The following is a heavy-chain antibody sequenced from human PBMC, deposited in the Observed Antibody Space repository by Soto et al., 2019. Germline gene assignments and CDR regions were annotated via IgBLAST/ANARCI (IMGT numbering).Heavy chain of an antibody. V-gene: IGHV4-31*03. CDR2: IYYSGST. CDR3: ARDSGSIAAPSGYYYYGMDV. Sequence: TVSGGSISSGGYYWSWIRQHPGKGLEWIGYIYYSGSTYYNPSLKSRVTISVDTSKNQFSLKLSSVTAADTAVYYCARDSGSIAAPSGYYYYGMDVWGQGTTVTVSS. J-gene: IGHJ6*02. CDR1: GGSISSGGYY. D-gene: IGHD6-6*01.